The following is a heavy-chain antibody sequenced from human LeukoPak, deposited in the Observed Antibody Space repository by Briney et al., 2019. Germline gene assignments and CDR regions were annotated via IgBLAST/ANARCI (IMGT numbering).Heavy chain of an antibody. V-gene: IGHV1-69*13. CDR3: AREGAGITGTLLERRWFDP. CDR1: GGTFSSYA. CDR2: IIPIFGTA. D-gene: IGHD1-7*01. J-gene: IGHJ5*02. Sequence: ASVKVSCKASGGTFSSYAISWVRQAPGQGLEWMGGIIPIFGTANYAQKFQGRVTITADESTSTAYMELSSLRSEDTAVYYCAREGAGITGTLLERRWFDPWGQGTLVTVSS.